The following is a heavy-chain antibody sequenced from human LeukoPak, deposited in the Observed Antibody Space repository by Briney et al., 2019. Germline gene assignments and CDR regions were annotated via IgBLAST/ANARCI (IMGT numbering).Heavy chain of an antibody. CDR2: IKGKPDGGAI. V-gene: IGHV3-15*01. CDR3: TTDPRY. J-gene: IGHJ4*02. CDR1: GLGRSFKEAW. Sequence: GGSLRLSCSASGLGRSFKEAWMSWVRRAPGKGLEWIGRIKGKPDGGAIDYIAPVRGRFSVSRDDSKNLVFLQMGSLKIEDTAVYYCTTDPRYWGQGTMVTVSS.